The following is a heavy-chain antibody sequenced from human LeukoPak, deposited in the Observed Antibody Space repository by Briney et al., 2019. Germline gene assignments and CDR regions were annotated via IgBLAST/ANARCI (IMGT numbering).Heavy chain of an antibody. D-gene: IGHD4-17*01. CDR2: ISYDGRNK. Sequence: GGSLRLSCAASGFTFSSYAMHWVRQAPGKGLEWVAVISYDGRNKYYADSVKGRFTISRDNSKNTLYLQMNSLRAEDTAVYYCARFPDYGDYDDAFDIWGQGTMVTVSS. CDR3: ARFPDYGDYDDAFDI. V-gene: IGHV3-30*04. J-gene: IGHJ3*02. CDR1: GFTFSSYA.